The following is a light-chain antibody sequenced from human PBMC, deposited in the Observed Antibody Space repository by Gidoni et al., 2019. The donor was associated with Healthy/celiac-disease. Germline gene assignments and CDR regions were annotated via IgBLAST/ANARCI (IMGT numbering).Light chain of an antibody. V-gene: IGLV1-47*02. CDR3: AAWDDSLLWV. Sequence: QSVLTQPPSASGTPGQRVTIPCSGSSYNIGSNYVYWYQQLPGTAPKLLIYSNNQRHSGVTDRFSGSKSGSPASLAISGLRSEDEADYYCAAWDDSLLWVFGGGTKLTVL. J-gene: IGLJ3*02. CDR1: SYNIGSNY. CDR2: SNN.